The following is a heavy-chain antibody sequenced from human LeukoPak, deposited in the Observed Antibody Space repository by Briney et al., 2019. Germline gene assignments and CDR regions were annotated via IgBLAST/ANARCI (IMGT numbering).Heavy chain of an antibody. V-gene: IGHV3-30*02. D-gene: IGHD6-6*01. CDR2: VRYDGSNK. CDR1: GFTFSNYG. J-gene: IGHJ6*04. Sequence: GGSLRLSCAASGFTFSNYGMHWVRQAPGKGLEWVAFVRYDGSNKYYADSVKGRFTISRDNSKNTLYLQMNSLRAEDTAVYYCAKGGNGSSVLDVWGKGTTVAVSS. CDR3: AKGGNGSSVLDV.